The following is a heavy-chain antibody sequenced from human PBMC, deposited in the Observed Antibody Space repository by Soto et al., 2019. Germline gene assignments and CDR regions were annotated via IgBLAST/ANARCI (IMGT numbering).Heavy chain of an antibody. V-gene: IGHV1-18*01. CDR2: ISAYNGNT. CDR1: AYTFPRYG. CDR3: ARGMWLGPFDP. Sequence: QVQLVQSGAEVKKPGASVKVSCKASAYTFPRYGLSWVRQAPGQGLEWMGWISAYNGNTNYAQKLQGRVTMTTDTSANTAYMELRSLRSDDTAVYYCARGMWLGPFDPWGQGTLVTVSS. D-gene: IGHD6-19*01. J-gene: IGHJ5*02.